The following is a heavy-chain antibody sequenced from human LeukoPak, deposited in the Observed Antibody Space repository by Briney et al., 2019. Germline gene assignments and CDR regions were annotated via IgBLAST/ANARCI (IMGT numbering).Heavy chain of an antibody. CDR2: IKYDGDEE. D-gene: IGHD6-13*01. CDR3: KSGGAAPGSFDN. Sequence: QSGGSLRLSCAASGFTFSDDWMSWMRQAPGKGLEWVANIKYDGDEEYYVDSVKGRFTTSRDNAKNSLYLQLNSLRVEDTAVYYCKSGGAAPGSFDNWGQGTLVTVSP. CDR1: GFTFSDDW. J-gene: IGHJ4*02. V-gene: IGHV3-7*01.